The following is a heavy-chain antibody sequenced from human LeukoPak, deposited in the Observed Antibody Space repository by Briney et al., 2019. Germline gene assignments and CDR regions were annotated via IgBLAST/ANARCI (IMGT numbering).Heavy chain of an antibody. CDR3: ARGVSSGWYREYDAFDI. J-gene: IGHJ3*02. V-gene: IGHV3-33*01. CDR2: LWYDGSNK. CDR1: GFTFSSYG. Sequence: GGSLRLSCAASGFTFSSYGMHWVRQAPGKGLEWVAVLWYDGSNKYYADSVKGRFTISRDNSKNTLYLQMNSLRAEDTAVYYCARGVSSGWYREYDAFDIWGQGTMVTVSS. D-gene: IGHD6-19*01.